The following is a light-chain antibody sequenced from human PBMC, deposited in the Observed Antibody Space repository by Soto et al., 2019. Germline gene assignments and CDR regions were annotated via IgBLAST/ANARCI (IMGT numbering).Light chain of an antibody. CDR3: GSYAGSSNV. J-gene: IGLJ1*01. V-gene: IGLV2-8*01. Sequence: QSALTQPPSASGSPEQSVAMSCTGTSSDVGGYNYVSWYQQHPGKAPKLMIYEVNKRPSGVPDRFSGSKSGNTASLTVSGLQAEDEADYYCGSYAGSSNVFGTGTKVTVL. CDR1: SSDVGGYNY. CDR2: EVN.